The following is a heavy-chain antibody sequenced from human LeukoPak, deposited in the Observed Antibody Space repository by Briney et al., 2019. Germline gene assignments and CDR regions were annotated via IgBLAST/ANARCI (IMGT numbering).Heavy chain of an antibody. V-gene: IGHV3-30*04. CDR3: ARGEYGSGSYHIDY. D-gene: IGHD3-10*01. CDR1: GFTFSNYA. Sequence: PGGSLRLSCVVSGFTFSNYAMHWVRQAPGKGLEWVAVISYDGSNKYYANSVKGRFTISRDNSKNTLYLQMNSLRAEDTAVYYCARGEYGSGSYHIDYWGQGTLVTVSS. J-gene: IGHJ4*02. CDR2: ISYDGSNK.